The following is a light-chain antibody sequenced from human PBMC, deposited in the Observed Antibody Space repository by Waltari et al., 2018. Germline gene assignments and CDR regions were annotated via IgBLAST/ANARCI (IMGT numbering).Light chain of an antibody. CDR3: QQRTNRQLT. J-gene: IGKJ4*01. CDR1: QSVSTY. CDR2: DAS. V-gene: IGKV3-11*01. Sequence: EVVLTQSPATLSLSPGERATISCRASQSVSTYLAWYQHKPGQAPRLLIYDASNRATGIPARFSGSGSGTDFTLTISSLEPEDFAVYYCQQRTNRQLTFGGGTKVEIK.